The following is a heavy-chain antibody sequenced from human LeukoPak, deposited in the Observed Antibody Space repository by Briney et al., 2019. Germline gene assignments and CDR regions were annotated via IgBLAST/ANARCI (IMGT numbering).Heavy chain of an antibody. CDR1: GGSISSNY. Sequence: SETLSLTCTVSGGSISSNYWSWIRQPPGKGLEWIGYIYNSGGINYNPSLKSRVAISVDTSKNQFSLKLNSVTAADTAVYYCARTSGYTYLDYWGQGTLVTVSS. D-gene: IGHD5-12*01. V-gene: IGHV4-59*01. CDR3: ARTSGYTYLDY. J-gene: IGHJ4*02. CDR2: IYNSGGI.